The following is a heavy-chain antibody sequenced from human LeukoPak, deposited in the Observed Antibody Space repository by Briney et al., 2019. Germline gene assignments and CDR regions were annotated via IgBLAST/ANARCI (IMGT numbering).Heavy chain of an antibody. CDR2: ISSNGGST. CDR3: VKREYGDEPYYYYGMDV. Sequence: PGRSLRLSCAASGFTFSSYAMHWVRQAPGKGLEYVSAISSNGGSTYYADSVKGRFTISRDNSKNTLYLQMSSLRAEDTAVYYCVKREYGDEPYYYYGMDVWGQGTTVTVSS. CDR1: GFTFSSYA. D-gene: IGHD4-17*01. V-gene: IGHV3-64D*06. J-gene: IGHJ6*02.